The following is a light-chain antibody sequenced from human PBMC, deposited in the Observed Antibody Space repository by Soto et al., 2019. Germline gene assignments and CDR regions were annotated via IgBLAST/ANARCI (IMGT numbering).Light chain of an antibody. V-gene: IGLV1-40*01. CDR2: VNS. CDR1: SSNIGAGYD. J-gene: IGLJ2*01. CDR3: QSYDSSLSVV. Sequence: QAVVTLPPSVSGAPGQRVTISCTGSSSNIGAGYDVHWYQQLPGAAPKLLIYVNSNRPSGVPDRFSGSKSGTSASLAITGLQAEDEADYYCQSYDSSLSVVFGAGTKLTVL.